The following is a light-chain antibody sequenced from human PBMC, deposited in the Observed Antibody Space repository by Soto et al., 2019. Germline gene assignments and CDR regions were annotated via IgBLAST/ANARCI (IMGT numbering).Light chain of an antibody. J-gene: IGLJ1*01. Sequence: QSVLTQPPSVSGAPGQRVTISCSGSSSNIGADYDVHWYQQRPGTAPKLLIFGNNNRPSGVPDRFSGSKSGTSACLAITGLQADDEGDYYCQSYDSTLSARYVFGTGTKLTVL. CDR3: QSYDSTLSARYV. CDR1: SSNIGADYD. V-gene: IGLV1-40*01. CDR2: GNN.